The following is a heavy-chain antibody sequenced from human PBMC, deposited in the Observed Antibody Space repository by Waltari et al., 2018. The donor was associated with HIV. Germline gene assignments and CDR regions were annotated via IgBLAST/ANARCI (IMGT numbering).Heavy chain of an antibody. D-gene: IGHD3-22*01. Sequence: QVQLVVSGGGVVQPGRSLRLSCAASGFTFNPYAMHWVRQAPGKGLEWVAVISWDGSNKHYADSVKGLCTISRDNSRNSLYLQMSSLRAEDTAVYYCGREGDYYDSSPFDYWGQGTLVTVSS. CDR1: GFTFNPYA. CDR3: GREGDYYDSSPFDY. CDR2: ISWDGSNK. V-gene: IGHV3-30-3*01. J-gene: IGHJ4*02.